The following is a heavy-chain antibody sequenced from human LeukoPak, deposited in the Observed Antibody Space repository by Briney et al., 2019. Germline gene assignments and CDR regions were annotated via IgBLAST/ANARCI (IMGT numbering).Heavy chain of an antibody. V-gene: IGHV5-51*01. J-gene: IGHJ4*02. CDR1: GYSFTSYW. Sequence: GESPKISCKGSGYSFTSYWIGWVRQMPGKGLEWMGIIYPGDSDTRYSPSFQGQVTISADKSISTAYLQWSSLKASDTAMYYCARLEGLAAAGAVFDYWGQGTLVTVSS. D-gene: IGHD6-13*01. CDR3: ARLEGLAAAGAVFDY. CDR2: IYPGDSDT.